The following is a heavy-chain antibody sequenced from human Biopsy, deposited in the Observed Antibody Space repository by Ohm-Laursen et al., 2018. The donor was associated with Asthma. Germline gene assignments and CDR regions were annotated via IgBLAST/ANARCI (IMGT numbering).Heavy chain of an antibody. CDR1: PGSFSGFF. CDR2: TNERGVT. Sequence: GTLSLTCDVYPGSFSGFFWAWIRQSPGKGLEWIGETNERGVTNNNPSLKSRVIISIDTYWNRVSLKLTSVTAADTAVYYCARGPELDVWGQGTTVTVSS. V-gene: IGHV4-34*01. CDR3: ARGPELDV. J-gene: IGHJ6*02.